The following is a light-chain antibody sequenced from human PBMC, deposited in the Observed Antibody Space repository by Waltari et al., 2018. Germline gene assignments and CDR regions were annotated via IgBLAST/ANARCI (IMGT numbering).Light chain of an antibody. CDR3: QQSHSTPWT. Sequence: DIQMTQSPSSLSASVGASVTITCRASQSLSSYLNWDQQKPGRAPKLLIYAASSLQIGVPARFSGSGSGTDFTLTISSLQPEDFATYYCQQSHSTPWTFGQGTKVEIK. CDR1: QSLSSY. J-gene: IGKJ1*01. CDR2: AAS. V-gene: IGKV1-39*01.